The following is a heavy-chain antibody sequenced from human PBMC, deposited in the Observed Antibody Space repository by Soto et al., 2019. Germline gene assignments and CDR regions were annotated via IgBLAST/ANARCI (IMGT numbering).Heavy chain of an antibody. D-gene: IGHD3-3*01. CDR1: GFTFSSYS. V-gene: IGHV3-48*01. J-gene: IGHJ3*02. CDR3: ARTIFGVVRPI. CDR2: ISSSSSTI. Sequence: GGSLRLSCAASGFTFSSYSMNWVRQAPGKGLEWVSYISSSSSTIYYADSVKGRFTISRDNAKNSLYLQMNSLRAEDTAVYYCARTIFGVVRPIWGQGTMVTVSS.